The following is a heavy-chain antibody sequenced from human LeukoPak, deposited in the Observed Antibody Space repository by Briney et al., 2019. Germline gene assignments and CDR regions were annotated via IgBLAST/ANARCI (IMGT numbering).Heavy chain of an antibody. D-gene: IGHD2-2*01. J-gene: IGHJ4*02. CDR1: GFTFSSSA. CDR2: ISFDGSNK. CDR3: ARDPEYQLLYYFDY. V-gene: IGHV3-30-3*01. Sequence: GGSLRLSCTASGFTFSSSAMHWARQAPGKGLEWVAVISFDGSNKYYADSVKGRFTISRDNSKNTLYLQMNSLRAEDTAVYYCARDPEYQLLYYFDYWGQGTLVTVSS.